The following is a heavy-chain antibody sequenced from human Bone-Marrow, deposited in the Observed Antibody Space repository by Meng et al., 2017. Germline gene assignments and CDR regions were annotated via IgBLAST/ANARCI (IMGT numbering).Heavy chain of an antibody. Sequence: QVRLGQPGDGVKKPGASVKVSCKPSGYNFPDYYIHWVRRAPGQGLEWMGRINPKSGDTHYAQKFQARVTMTGDTSISTAYMELSGLRSDDTAMYYCARDEDISAAGKLFGDYWGQGTLVTVSS. CDR2: INPKSGDT. V-gene: IGHV1-2*06. D-gene: IGHD6-25*01. CDR3: ARDEDISAAGKLFGDY. J-gene: IGHJ4*02. CDR1: GYNFPDYY.